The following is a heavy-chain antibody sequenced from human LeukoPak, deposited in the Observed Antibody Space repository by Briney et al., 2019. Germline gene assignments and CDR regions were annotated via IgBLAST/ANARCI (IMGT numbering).Heavy chain of an antibody. Sequence: PGGSLRLSCEASGFTFSSKEMNWVRQAPGKGLEWIGYIYYSGSINYNPSLKSRVTISVDMSKDQFSLQLSSVTAADTAVYYCARQSRDGDYIAKLFDYWGQGTLVTVSS. J-gene: IGHJ4*02. CDR3: ARQSRDGDYIAKLFDY. CDR1: GFTFSSKE. D-gene: IGHD4-17*01. CDR2: IYYSGSI. V-gene: IGHV4-59*08.